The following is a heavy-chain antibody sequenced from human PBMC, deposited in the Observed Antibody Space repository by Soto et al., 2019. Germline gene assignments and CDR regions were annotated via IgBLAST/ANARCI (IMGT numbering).Heavy chain of an antibody. CDR1: GFPFSGSA. D-gene: IGHD7-27*01. CDR2: IRSKPNSYAT. V-gene: IGHV3-73*02. CDR3: AGDHYYNMDV. Sequence: EVQLVESGGGLVQPGGSLKLSCAASGFPFSGSAMHWVRQASGKGLEWVGRIRSKPNSYATTYAASVKGRFTISRNDSKNTAYLQMNSLKTEDMAVYYCAGDHYYNMDVWGRGTTVTVSS. J-gene: IGHJ6*02.